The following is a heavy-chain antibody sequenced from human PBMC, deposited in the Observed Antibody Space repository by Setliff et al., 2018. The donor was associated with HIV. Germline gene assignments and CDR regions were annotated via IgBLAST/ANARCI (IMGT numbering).Heavy chain of an antibody. V-gene: IGHV1-69*13. J-gene: IGHJ4*02. CDR2: IIPIFGTA. CDR3: ARGGEMTTVVSLDY. Sequence: SVKVSCKASGGTFSSYAISWVRQAPGQGLEWMGGIIPIFGTANYTQKFQGRVTITADESTSTAYMELSSLRSEDTAVYYCARGGEMTTVVSLDYWGQGTLVTVSS. D-gene: IGHD4-17*01. CDR1: GGTFSSYA.